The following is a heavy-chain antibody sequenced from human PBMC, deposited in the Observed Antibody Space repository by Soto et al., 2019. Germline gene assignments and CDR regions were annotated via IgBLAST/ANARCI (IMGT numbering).Heavy chain of an antibody. CDR2: IYYSGRT. D-gene: IGHD3-22*01. Sequence: SETLSLTCTVSGGSISNFYWSWIRQSPGKGLEWIGYIYYSGRTDYNPSLKIRVTISVDRSKNQFYLKLSSVTAADTGVYYCATYNSDGGWFDPWGQGTLVTVS. CDR1: GGSISNFY. J-gene: IGHJ5*02. CDR3: ATYNSDGGWFDP. V-gene: IGHV4-59*01.